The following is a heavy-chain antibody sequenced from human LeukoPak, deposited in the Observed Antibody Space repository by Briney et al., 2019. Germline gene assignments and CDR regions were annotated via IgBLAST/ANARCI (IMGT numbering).Heavy chain of an antibody. D-gene: IGHD4-17*01. V-gene: IGHV1-2*02. J-gene: IGHJ5*02. CDR2: INPNSGGT. Sequence: GASVKVSCKTSGYIFTGYYMHWVRQAPGQGLEWMGWINPNSGGTNYAQKFQGRVTMTRDTSTSTVYMELSSLRSEDTAVYYCARVGSTTVTSVDDWDWFDPWGQGTLVTVSS. CDR3: ARVGSTTVTSVDDWDWFDP. CDR1: GYIFTGYY.